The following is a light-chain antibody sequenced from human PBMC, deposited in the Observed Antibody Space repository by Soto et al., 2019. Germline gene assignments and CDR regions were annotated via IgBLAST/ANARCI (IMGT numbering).Light chain of an antibody. V-gene: IGLV1-51*02. CDR3: GTWDSSLSAV. CDR1: SSNIGNNY. Sequence: QAVVTQPPSVSAAPGQKVTISCSGSSSNIGNNYVSWYQQLPGTAPKLLIYENNKRPSGIPDRFSGSKSGTSATLGITGLQTGDEADYYCGTWDSSLSAVFGGWTKLTVL. CDR2: ENN. J-gene: IGLJ2*01.